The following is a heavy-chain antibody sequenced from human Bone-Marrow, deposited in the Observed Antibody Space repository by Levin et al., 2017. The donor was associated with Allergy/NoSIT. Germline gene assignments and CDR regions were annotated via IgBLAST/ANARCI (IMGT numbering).Heavy chain of an antibody. CDR2: MSYDGSNE. D-gene: IGHD2-8*02. Sequence: PGGSLRLSCAASGFTFSIYGMHWVRQAPGKGLEWVAVMSYDGSNEYYADSVKGRFTISRDNSKNTLYLQMNSLRPEDTAVYYCAKKGAGGVATPPDYWGQGTLVTVSS. CDR3: AKKGAGGVATPPDY. CDR1: GFTFSIYG. J-gene: IGHJ4*02. V-gene: IGHV3-30*18.